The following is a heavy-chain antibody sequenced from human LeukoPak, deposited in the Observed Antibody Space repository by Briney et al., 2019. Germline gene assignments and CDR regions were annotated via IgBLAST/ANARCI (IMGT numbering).Heavy chain of an antibody. J-gene: IGHJ4*02. D-gene: IGHD5-24*01. Sequence: ASVKVSCKASGYTFTSYYIHWVRQAPGQGLEWMGWMNPNSGNTGYAQKFQGRVTMTRNTSISTAYMELSSLRSEDTAVYYCARGRWGDGYKYWGQGTLVTVSS. CDR2: MNPNSGNT. CDR3: ARGRWGDGYKY. V-gene: IGHV1-8*02. CDR1: GYTFTSYY.